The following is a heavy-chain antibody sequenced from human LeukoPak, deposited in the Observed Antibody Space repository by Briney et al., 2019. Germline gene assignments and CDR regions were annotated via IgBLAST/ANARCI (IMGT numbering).Heavy chain of an antibody. CDR1: GFTVSSNY. CDR3: ARGDEWLRSDY. D-gene: IGHD5-12*01. J-gene: IGHJ4*02. V-gene: IGHV3-66*01. Sequence: PGGSLRLSCAASGFTVSSNYMSWVRQAPGKGLEWVSVIYSGGSTYYADSVKGRFTISRDNSKNTLYLQMNSLRAEDTAVYYCARGDEWLRSDYWGQGTLVTVSS. CDR2: IYSGGST.